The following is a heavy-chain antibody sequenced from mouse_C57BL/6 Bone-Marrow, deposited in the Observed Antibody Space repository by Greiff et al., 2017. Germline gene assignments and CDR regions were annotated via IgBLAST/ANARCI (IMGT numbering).Heavy chain of an antibody. V-gene: IGHV1-64*01. CDR1: GYTFTSYW. J-gene: IGHJ1*03. D-gene: IGHD1-1*01. CDR2: INPNSGST. Sequence: QVQLQQPGAELVKPGASVKLSCKASGYTFTSYWMHWVKQRPGQGLEWIGMINPNSGSTNYNEKFKSKATLTVDKSSSTAYMQLSSLTSEDSAVYYCAREGGIYYYGSSWYFDVWGTGTTVTVSS. CDR3: AREGGIYYYGSSWYFDV.